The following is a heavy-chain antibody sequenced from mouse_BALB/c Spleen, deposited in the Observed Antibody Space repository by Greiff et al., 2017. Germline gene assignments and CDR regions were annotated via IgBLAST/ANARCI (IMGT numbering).Heavy chain of an antibody. CDR1: GFSLTSYG. J-gene: IGHJ4*01. D-gene: IGHD1-1*01. V-gene: IGHV2-9*02. CDR3: ARDHDYGSSYAMDY. Sequence: VQLQESGPGLVAPSQSLSITCTVSGFSLTSYGVHWVRQPPGKGLEWLGVIWAGGSTNYNSALMSRLSISKDNSKSQVFLKMNSLQTDDTAMYYCARDHDYGSSYAMDYWGQGTSVTVSS. CDR2: IWAGGST.